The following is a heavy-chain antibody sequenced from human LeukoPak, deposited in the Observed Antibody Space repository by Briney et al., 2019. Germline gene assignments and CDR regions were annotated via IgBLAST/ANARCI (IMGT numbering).Heavy chain of an antibody. CDR2: FDPEDGET. V-gene: IGHV1-24*01. J-gene: IGHJ5*02. CDR3: ATARWSPQNWFDP. Sequence: ASVTVSCKVSGYTLTELSMHWVRQAPGKGLEWMGGFDPEDGETIYAQKFQGRVTMTEDTSTDTAYMELSSLRSEDTAVCYCATARWSPQNWFDPWGQGTLVTVSS. CDR1: GYTLTELS. D-gene: IGHD3-3*01.